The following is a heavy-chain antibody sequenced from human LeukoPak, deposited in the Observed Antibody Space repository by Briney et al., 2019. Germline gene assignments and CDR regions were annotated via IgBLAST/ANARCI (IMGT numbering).Heavy chain of an antibody. J-gene: IGHJ5*02. V-gene: IGHV4-61*02. Sequence: ASETLSLTCTVSGGSISSGSYYWSWIRQPAGKGLEWIGRIYTSGSTNYNPSLKSRVTISVDTSKNQFSLKLSSVTAADTAVYYCARDYTGTGWFDPWGQGTLVTVSS. CDR3: ARDYTGTGWFDP. D-gene: IGHD1/OR15-1a*01. CDR1: GGSISSGSYY. CDR2: IYTSGST.